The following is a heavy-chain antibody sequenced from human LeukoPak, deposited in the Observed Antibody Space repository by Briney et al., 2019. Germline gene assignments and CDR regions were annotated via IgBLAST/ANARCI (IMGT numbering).Heavy chain of an antibody. J-gene: IGHJ6*04. CDR3: ATDGGCSSTSCNDYGMDV. Sequence: ASVKVSCKVSGYTLTDLSMHWVRQAPGKGLEWMGGFDPEDGETIYAQKFQGRVTMTEDTSTDTAYMELSSLRSEDTAVYYYATDGGCSSTSCNDYGMDVWGKGTTVTVSS. D-gene: IGHD2-2*01. V-gene: IGHV1-24*01. CDR1: GYTLTDLS. CDR2: FDPEDGET.